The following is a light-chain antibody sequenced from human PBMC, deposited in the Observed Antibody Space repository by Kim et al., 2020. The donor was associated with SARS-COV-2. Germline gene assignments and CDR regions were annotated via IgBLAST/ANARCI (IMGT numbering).Light chain of an antibody. CDR1: NSGSNT. Sequence: APGKTARITCGRKNSGSNTVHWYQQKPGQAPVLVIFYDSDRPSGIPERLSGSNSGDTATLTISRVEAGDEADYYCQVWDTGSDHVVFGGGTQLTVL. V-gene: IGLV3-21*04. J-gene: IGLJ2*01. CDR3: QVWDTGSDHVV. CDR2: YDS.